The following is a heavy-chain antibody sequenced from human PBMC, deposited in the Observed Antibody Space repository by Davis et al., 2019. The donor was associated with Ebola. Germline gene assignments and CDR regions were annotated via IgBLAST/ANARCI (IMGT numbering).Heavy chain of an antibody. Sequence: PGGSLRLSCAASGFTFSNAWMSWVRQAPGKGLEWVSSISSSSSYIYYADSVKGRVTISRDNAKNSLYLQMNSLRAEDTAVYYCAREGSSWYLGYYYYGMDVWGQGTTVTVSS. CDR3: AREGSSWYLGYYYYGMDV. J-gene: IGHJ6*02. V-gene: IGHV3-21*01. CDR1: GFTFSNAW. D-gene: IGHD6-13*01. CDR2: ISSSSSYI.